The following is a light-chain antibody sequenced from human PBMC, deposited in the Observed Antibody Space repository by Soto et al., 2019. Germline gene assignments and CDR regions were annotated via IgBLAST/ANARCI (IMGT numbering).Light chain of an antibody. CDR2: GNI. J-gene: IGLJ1*01. CDR1: SSNIGAGYD. V-gene: IGLV1-40*01. CDR3: QSYGSTLSARYV. Sequence: QSALTQPPSVSGAPGQRVTISCPGSSSNIGAGYDVHWYQQRPGTAPILISFGNINRPSGVPDRFSGSKSGTSASLATTGLQAEDDGAYYCQSYGSTLSARYVFGTGTKLTVL.